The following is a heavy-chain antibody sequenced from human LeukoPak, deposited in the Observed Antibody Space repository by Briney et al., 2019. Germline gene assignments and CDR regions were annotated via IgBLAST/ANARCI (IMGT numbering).Heavy chain of an antibody. CDR3: ARYPSTYYDFWSGYSSWFDP. CDR1: GYTFTGYY. D-gene: IGHD3-3*01. V-gene: IGHV1-2*02. CDR2: INPNSGGT. J-gene: IGHJ5*02. Sequence: ASVKVSCKASGYTFTGYYMHWVRQAPGQGLEGMGWINPNSGGTNYAQKFQGRVTMTRDTSISTAYMELSRLRSDDTAVYYCARYPSTYYDFWSGYSSWFDPWGQGTLVTVSS.